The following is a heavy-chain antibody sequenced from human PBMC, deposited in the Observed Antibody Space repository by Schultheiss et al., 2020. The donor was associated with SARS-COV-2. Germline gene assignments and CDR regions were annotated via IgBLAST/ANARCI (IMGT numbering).Heavy chain of an antibody. J-gene: IGHJ4*02. D-gene: IGHD5-12*01. CDR2: INPNSGGT. CDR1: GYTFTGYY. Sequence: ASVKVSCKASGYTFTGYYMHWVRQAPGQGLEWMGWINPNSGGTNYAQKFQGRVTITADESTSTAYMELSSLRSEDTAVYYCARGSAWIATFDYWGQGTLVTVSS. V-gene: IGHV1-2*02. CDR3: ARGSAWIATFDY.